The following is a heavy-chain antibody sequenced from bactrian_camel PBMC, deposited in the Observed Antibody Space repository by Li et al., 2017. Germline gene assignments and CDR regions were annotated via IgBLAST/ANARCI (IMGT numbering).Heavy chain of an antibody. CDR2: VVGDGTT. CDR3: AADVNGYWRGQTDGRSLLQEEMYEY. V-gene: IGHV3-3*01. J-gene: IGHJ4*01. CDR1: LSSYNGGF. D-gene: IGHD2*01. Sequence: QVQLVESGGGSVQAGGSLRLSCTASLSSYNGGFLAWFRQAPGQEREGVASVVGDGTTAYGDSVKGRFTISRDNAVNTVYLTMNNLKPDDTAVYYCAADVNGYWRGQTDGRSLLQEEMYEYWGQGTQVTVS.